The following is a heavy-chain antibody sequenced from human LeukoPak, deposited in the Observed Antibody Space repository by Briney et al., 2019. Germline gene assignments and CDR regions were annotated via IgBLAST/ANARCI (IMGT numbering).Heavy chain of an antibody. CDR1: GGSISSSSYY. CDR3: ARDLASGSYGGDAFDI. V-gene: IGHV4-39*07. Sequence: SETLSLTCTVSGGSISSSSYYWGWIRQPPGKGLEWIGSIYYSGSTYYNPSLKSRVTISVDTSKNQFSLKLSSVTAADTAVYYCARDLASGSYGGDAFDIWGQGTMVTVSS. J-gene: IGHJ3*02. D-gene: IGHD1-26*01. CDR2: IYYSGST.